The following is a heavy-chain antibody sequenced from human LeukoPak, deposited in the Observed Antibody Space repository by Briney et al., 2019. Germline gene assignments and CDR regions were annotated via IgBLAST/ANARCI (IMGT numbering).Heavy chain of an antibody. Sequence: SETLSLTCTVSGGSISSYYWSWIRQPPGKGLEWIGYIYYSGSTNYNPSLKSRVTISVDTSKSQFSLKLTSVTAADTAVYYCARSFSSGSLYYFDYWGQGTLVTVSS. CDR2: IYYSGST. CDR1: GGSISSYY. J-gene: IGHJ4*02. V-gene: IGHV4-59*08. CDR3: ARSFSSGSLYYFDY. D-gene: IGHD3-10*01.